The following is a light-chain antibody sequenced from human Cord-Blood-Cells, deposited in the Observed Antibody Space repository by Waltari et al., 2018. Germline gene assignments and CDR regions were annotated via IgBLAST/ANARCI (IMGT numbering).Light chain of an antibody. CDR3: QQSYSTPWT. J-gene: IGKJ1*01. V-gene: IGKV1-39*01. Sequence: DIHMTQSLSSLSASVGDRVTITCRASHSISSYLNWYQQKPGKAPKLLIYAASSLQSGVPSRFSGSGSVTDFTLTISSLQPEDFATYYCQQSYSTPWTFGQGTKVEIK. CDR1: HSISSY. CDR2: AAS.